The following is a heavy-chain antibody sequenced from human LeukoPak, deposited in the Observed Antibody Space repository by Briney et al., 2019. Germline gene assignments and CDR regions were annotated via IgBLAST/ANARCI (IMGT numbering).Heavy chain of an antibody. Sequence: GASVKVSCKASGYTFTSYGISWVRQAPGQGLEWMGWISAYNGNTNYAQKLQGRVTMTTDTSTSTAYMELSSLRSEDTAVYYCARKGITMVRGAYLPWGQGTLVTVSS. CDR1: GYTFTSYG. J-gene: IGHJ5*02. D-gene: IGHD3-10*01. V-gene: IGHV1-18*01. CDR3: ARKGITMVRGAYLP. CDR2: ISAYNGNT.